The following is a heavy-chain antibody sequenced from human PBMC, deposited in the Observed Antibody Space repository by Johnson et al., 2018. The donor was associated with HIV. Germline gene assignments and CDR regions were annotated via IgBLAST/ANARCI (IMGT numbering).Heavy chain of an antibody. D-gene: IGHD3-16*01. CDR3: ARGRGALDI. CDR1: GFTFSTFG. V-gene: IGHV3-7*04. J-gene: IGHJ3*02. Sequence: MQLVESGGGVVQPGGSLRLSCAASGFTFSTFGMHWVRQAPGKGLEWVANINQDGSEMYYVDSVKGRFTISRDNANNSLYVQMNSLRAEDTAVYYCARGRGALDIWGQGTMVTVSS. CDR2: INQDGSEM.